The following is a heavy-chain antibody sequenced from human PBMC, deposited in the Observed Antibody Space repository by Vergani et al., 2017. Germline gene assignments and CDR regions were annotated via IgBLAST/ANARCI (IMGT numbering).Heavy chain of an antibody. CDR3: AREPPLTGFFDY. Sequence: QVQLVQSGAEVGKPGASVKISCKASGYTFTAYYIHWVRQAPEQGLEWLGVISPDGFSTFYAQKFQGRVTITRETSTSTVYVEVTSLRSDDTAVYYCAREPPLTGFFDYWGQGTLVTVSS. V-gene: IGHV1-46*03. J-gene: IGHJ4*02. CDR2: ISPDGFST. CDR1: GYTFTAYY. D-gene: IGHD3-9*01.